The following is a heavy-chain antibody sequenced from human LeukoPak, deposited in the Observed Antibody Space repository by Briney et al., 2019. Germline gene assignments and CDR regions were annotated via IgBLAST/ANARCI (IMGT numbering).Heavy chain of an antibody. CDR2: VSFDGSDK. V-gene: IGHV3-30*19. CDR3: ARDRALGYFDL. CDR1: GFTFSSYG. D-gene: IGHD3-10*01. Sequence: GGSLRLSCAASGFTFSSYGMHWVRQAPGKGLDWVAVVSFDGSDKYYTDSVRGRFIISRDNSKNTLYLQMNSLTPEDTAVYYCARDRALGYFDLWGRGTLVTVSS. J-gene: IGHJ2*01.